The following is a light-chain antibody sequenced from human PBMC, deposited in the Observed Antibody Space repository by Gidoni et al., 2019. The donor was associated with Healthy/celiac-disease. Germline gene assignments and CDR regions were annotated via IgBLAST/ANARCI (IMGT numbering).Light chain of an antibody. J-gene: IGLJ3*02. CDR2: GNS. Sequence: QSVLTQPHSMSGSPGPRVTISCTGSSSNIWAGYDVHWYQQLPGTASKLLIYGNSNRPSGVPDRFSGSKSGTSAYLAITGLQAEDEADYYCQSYDSSLSGTNWVFGGGTKLTVL. CDR3: QSYDSSLSGTNWV. V-gene: IGLV1-40*01. CDR1: SSNIWAGYD.